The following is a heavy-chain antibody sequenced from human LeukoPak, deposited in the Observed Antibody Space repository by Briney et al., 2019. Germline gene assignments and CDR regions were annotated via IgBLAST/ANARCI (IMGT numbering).Heavy chain of an antibody. V-gene: IGHV5-51*01. D-gene: IGHD2-15*01. CDR1: GYRFTNYW. CDR2: INPGDSDA. Sequence: GESLKISCKGSGYRFTNYWIGWVRQMPGKGLEWMGIINPGDSDARYSPSFQGQVTISVDKSISTAYLQWGSLKASDTAMFYCARLAAYSADYWGQGSLVTVSS. J-gene: IGHJ4*02. CDR3: ARLAAYSADY.